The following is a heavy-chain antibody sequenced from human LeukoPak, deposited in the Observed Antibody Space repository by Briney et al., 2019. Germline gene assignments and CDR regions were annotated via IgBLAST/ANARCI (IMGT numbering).Heavy chain of an antibody. CDR1: GGSISGSSYY. D-gene: IGHD5-24*01. CDR3: AKSWRPRRWPDSFDP. Sequence: KSSETLSLTCTVSGGSISGSSYYWGWIRQPPGKGLEWIGSIYYSGSTYYNPSLKSRVTISVDTSKNQFSLKLSSVTAADTAVYYCAKSWRPRRWPDSFDPWGQGTLVTVSS. J-gene: IGHJ5*02. CDR2: IYYSGST. V-gene: IGHV4-39*07.